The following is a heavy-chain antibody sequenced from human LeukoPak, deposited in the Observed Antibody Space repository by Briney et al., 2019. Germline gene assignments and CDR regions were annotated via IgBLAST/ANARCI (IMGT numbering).Heavy chain of an antibody. CDR2: ISAYNGNT. CDR1: GYTFSGYY. V-gene: IGHV1-18*04. D-gene: IGHD6-19*01. J-gene: IGHJ6*03. Sequence: ASVKVSCKASGYTFSGYYMHWIRQAPGQGLEWMGWISAYNGNTNYAQKLQGRVTMTTDTSTSTAYMELRSLRSDDTAVYYCVRDHRIAVAGTHYYYMDVWGKGTTVTVSS. CDR3: VRDHRIAVAGTHYYYMDV.